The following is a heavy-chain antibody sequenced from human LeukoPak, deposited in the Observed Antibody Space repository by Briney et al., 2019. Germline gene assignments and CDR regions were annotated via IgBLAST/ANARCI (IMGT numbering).Heavy chain of an antibody. CDR1: GFTFDDYA. Sequence: GGSLRLSCAASGFTFDDYAMHWVRQAPGKGMEWVLGISWNSGRIGYADSVKGRFTISRDNAKNSLYLQMNSLRAEDTALYYCAKDVYYDSSGSPNFDYWGQGTLVTVSS. CDR3: AKDVYYDSSGSPNFDY. J-gene: IGHJ4*02. CDR2: ISWNSGRI. V-gene: IGHV3-9*01. D-gene: IGHD3-22*01.